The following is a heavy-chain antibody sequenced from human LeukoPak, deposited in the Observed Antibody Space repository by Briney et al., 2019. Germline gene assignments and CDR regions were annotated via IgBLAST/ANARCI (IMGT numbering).Heavy chain of an antibody. Sequence: ASVKVSCKTSGYSFTSFYIHWVRQAHGPGLEWMAVINPSGGWPTYAHTFQGRVTLTRDTSTSTVYMDLTSLSSEDTAVYFCARDFGGTGSKGFDFWGQGTLVTVSS. CDR1: GYSFTSFY. CDR3: ARDFGGTGSKGFDF. V-gene: IGHV1-46*01. J-gene: IGHJ4*02. CDR2: INPSGGWP. D-gene: IGHD3-10*01.